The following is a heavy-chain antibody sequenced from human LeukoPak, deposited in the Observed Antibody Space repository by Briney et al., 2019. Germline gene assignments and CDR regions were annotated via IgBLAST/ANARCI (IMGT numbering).Heavy chain of an antibody. CDR2: ISSSSSTI. CDR1: GFTFSSYS. CDR3: ARDRKYYYGSGRADY. J-gene: IGHJ4*02. V-gene: IGHV3-48*04. D-gene: IGHD3-10*01. Sequence: GGSLRLSCAASGFTFSSYSMNWVRQAPGKGLEWVSYISSSSSTIYYADSVKGRFTISRDNAKNSLYLQMNSLRAEDTAVYYCARDRKYYYGSGRADYWGQGTLVTVSS.